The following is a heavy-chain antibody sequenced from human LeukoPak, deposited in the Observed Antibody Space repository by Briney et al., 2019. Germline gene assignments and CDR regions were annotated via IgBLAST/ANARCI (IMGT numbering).Heavy chain of an antibody. CDR2: ISWNSGSI. V-gene: IGHV3-9*01. Sequence: GGSLRLSCAASGFTFDDYAMHWVRQAAGQGLEWVSGISWNSGSIGYADSVTGRFTISRDNAKNSLYLQMNSLRAEDTAFYYCAKDMGCSGSSTRFDYWGQGTLVTVSS. D-gene: IGHD1-26*01. CDR1: GFTFDDYA. CDR3: AKDMGCSGSSTRFDY. J-gene: IGHJ4*02.